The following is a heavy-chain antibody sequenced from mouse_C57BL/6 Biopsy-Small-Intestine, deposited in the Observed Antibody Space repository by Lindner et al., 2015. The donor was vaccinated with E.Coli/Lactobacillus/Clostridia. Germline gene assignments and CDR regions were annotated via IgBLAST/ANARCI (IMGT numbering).Heavy chain of an antibody. J-gene: IGHJ1*01. D-gene: IGHD2-5*01. CDR2: ICPGDEDS. CDR3: ARSPYSSNPLHFDV. CDR1: GYAFSSSW. Sequence: VQLQESGPELVKPGASVKISCKASGYAFSSSWMNWVKQRPGKGLEWIGRICPGDEDSNYNGKFKGKATLTADKSSSTAHMQLSSLTSEDSAVYFCARSPYSSNPLHFDVWGAGTTVTVSS. V-gene: IGHV1-82*01.